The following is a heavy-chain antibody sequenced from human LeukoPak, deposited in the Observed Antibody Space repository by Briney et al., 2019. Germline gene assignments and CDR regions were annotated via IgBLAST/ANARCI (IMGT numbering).Heavy chain of an antibody. V-gene: IGHV3-23*01. CDR2: ISTGGDDT. CDR1: GFTFNKYA. CDR3: AKERPSSWSHPIDY. D-gene: IGHD6-13*01. Sequence: QAGGSLRLSCAASGFTFNKYAMSWVRQAPGKGLEWVSAISTGGDDTYYADSVKGRFTISRDNSKNTVYLQMNSLRAEDTAVYYCAKERPSSWSHPIDYWGLGALVTVSS. J-gene: IGHJ4*02.